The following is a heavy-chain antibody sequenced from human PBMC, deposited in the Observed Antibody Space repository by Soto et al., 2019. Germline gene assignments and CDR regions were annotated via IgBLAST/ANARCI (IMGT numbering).Heavy chain of an antibody. V-gene: IGHV4-31*03. CDR1: GGSISSGGYY. D-gene: IGHD3-3*01. Sequence: SETLSLTCTVSGGSISSGGYYWSWIRQHPGKGLEWIGYIYYSGSTYYNPSLKSRVTISVDTSKNQFSLKLSSVTAADTAVYYCARGYYDFWSGYSYYYGMDVWGQGTTVTVSS. J-gene: IGHJ6*02. CDR2: IYYSGST. CDR3: ARGYYDFWSGYSYYYGMDV.